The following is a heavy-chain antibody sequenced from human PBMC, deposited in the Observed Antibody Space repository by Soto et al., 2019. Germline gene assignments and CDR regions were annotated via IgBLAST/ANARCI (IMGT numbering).Heavy chain of an antibody. CDR3: AMAGGIAKAGAFKY. CDR2: ISGSGGST. J-gene: IGHJ4*02. CDR1: GFTFSSYA. V-gene: IGHV3-23*01. D-gene: IGHD6-13*01. Sequence: EVQLLESGGGLVQPGGSLRLSCAASGFTFSSYAMSWVRQAPGKGLEWVSAISGSGGSTYYADSVKGRFTISRDSSKNKLDLQMNSLRAEYTAVYYCAMAGGIAKAGAFKYWGQGTLVTVSS.